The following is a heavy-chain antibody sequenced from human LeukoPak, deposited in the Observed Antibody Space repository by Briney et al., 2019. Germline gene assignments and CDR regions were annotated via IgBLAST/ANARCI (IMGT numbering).Heavy chain of an antibody. D-gene: IGHD1-26*01. CDR1: GGSISSYY. V-gene: IGHV4-59*08. CDR3: ARGAEDSIVGATLYFDY. Sequence: SETLSLTCTVSGGSISSYYWSWIREPPGKGLVWIGYIYYSGSTNYNPSLKSRVTISVDTSKNQFSLKLSSVTAADTAVYYCARGAEDSIVGATLYFDYWGQGTLVTVSS. J-gene: IGHJ4*02. CDR2: IYYSGST.